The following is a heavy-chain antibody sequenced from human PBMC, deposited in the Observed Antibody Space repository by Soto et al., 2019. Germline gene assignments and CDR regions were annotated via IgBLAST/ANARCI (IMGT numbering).Heavy chain of an antibody. V-gene: IGHV4-59*01. CDR3: ASVTFGGVVLAH. CDR2: IYFNGNT. J-gene: IGHJ4*02. D-gene: IGHD3-16*01. CDR1: AASFSKYY. Sequence: SETLSLTCTVSAASFSKYYWSWIRQPPGKGLEWIGYIYFNGNTNYNPSLKRRVTISIDTSKKQISLNLTPVTDADTAVYYCASVTFGGVVLAHWGQGTLVTVSS.